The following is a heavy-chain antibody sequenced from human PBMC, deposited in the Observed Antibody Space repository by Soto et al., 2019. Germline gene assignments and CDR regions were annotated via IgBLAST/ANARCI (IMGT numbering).Heavy chain of an antibody. J-gene: IGHJ4*02. Sequence: GSLRLSCAASGFTFSTYSMNWVRQAPGKGLEWVSYISSSSSTIYYADSVKGRFTISTDNAKNSLYLQMNSLRAEDTAVYYCARDQGYSYGPFDYWGQGTLVTVSS. D-gene: IGHD5-18*01. CDR3: ARDQGYSYGPFDY. V-gene: IGHV3-48*01. CDR2: ISSSSSTI. CDR1: GFTFSTYS.